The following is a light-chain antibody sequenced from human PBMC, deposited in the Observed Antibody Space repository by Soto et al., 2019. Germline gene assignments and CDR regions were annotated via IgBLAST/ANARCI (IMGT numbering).Light chain of an antibody. CDR3: QQYGSSPPWG. V-gene: IGKV3-20*01. J-gene: IGKJ1*01. CDR1: QSVIIS. CDR2: GAS. Sequence: EIVMTQSPGTLSVSPWERATLFCRASQSVIISLAWYQQKPGQAPRLLIYGASSRATGIPDRFSGSGSGTDFTLTISRLEPEDFAVYYCQQYGSSPPWGFGQGTKVDIK.